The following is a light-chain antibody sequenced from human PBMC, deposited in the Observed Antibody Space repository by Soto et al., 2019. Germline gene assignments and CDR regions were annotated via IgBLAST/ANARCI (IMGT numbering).Light chain of an antibody. CDR3: QQYNNWPLT. CDR2: GAS. V-gene: IGKV3-15*01. Sequence: EIVMPQSPAPLSVSPGERATLSCRASQSVSSNLAWYQQKPGQAPRLLIYGASTRATGIPARFSGSGSGTEFTLTISSLQSEDFAVYDGQQYNNWPLTFGGGTKVEIK. CDR1: QSVSSN. J-gene: IGKJ4*01.